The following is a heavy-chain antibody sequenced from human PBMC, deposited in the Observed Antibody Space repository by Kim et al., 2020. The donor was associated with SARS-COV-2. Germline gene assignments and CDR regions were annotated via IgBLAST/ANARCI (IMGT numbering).Heavy chain of an antibody. CDR1: EFTFSTSW. CDR3: AKGVAVAPHYYYHYGMDV. V-gene: IGHV3-7*03. J-gene: IGHJ6*02. CDR2: IKQDAYER. D-gene: IGHD6-19*01. Sequence: GGSLRLSCAASEFTFSTSWMTWVRQAPGKGLEWVASIKQDAYERYYVDSVKGRFTISRDNAKNLLYLQMNSLIPEDTAVYYCAKGVAVAPHYYYHYGMDVWGQGTTVTVSS.